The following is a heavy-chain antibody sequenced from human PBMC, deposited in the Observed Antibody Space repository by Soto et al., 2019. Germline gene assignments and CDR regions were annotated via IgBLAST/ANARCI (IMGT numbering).Heavy chain of an antibody. CDR2: IYQSGTT. CDR1: GGSVRSGIYY. J-gene: IGHJ4*02. CDR3: ARDSSGRHDY. D-gene: IGHD3-22*01. Sequence: SETLSLTCSVSGGSVRSGIYYWTWIRQPPGKGLEWIGYIYQSGTTNYNASLKSRVTISIDTSKNQFFLKLNSVTAADTAVYYCARDSSGRHDYWGQGTLVTVSS. V-gene: IGHV4-61*01.